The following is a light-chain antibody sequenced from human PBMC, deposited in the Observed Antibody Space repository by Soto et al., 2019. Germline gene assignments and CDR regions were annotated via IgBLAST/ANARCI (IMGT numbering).Light chain of an antibody. V-gene: IGKV3-11*01. CDR2: DAS. J-gene: IGKJ1*01. CDR1: QSVSSY. Sequence: DIVMTQSPDSLAVSPGERATLSCRASQSVSSYLAWYQQKPGQAPRLLIYDASNRATGIPARFSGSGSGTDFTLTISSLEPEDSAIYYCQQRSSWHTFGQGTKVDIK. CDR3: QQRSSWHT.